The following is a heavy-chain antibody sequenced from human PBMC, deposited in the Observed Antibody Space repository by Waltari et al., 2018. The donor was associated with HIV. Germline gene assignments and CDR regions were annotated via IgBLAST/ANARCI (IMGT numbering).Heavy chain of an antibody. CDR2: IIPILDLS. CDR1: GDTFSSYT. Sequence: QVQLVQSGAEVKKPGSSVRVSCKASGDTFSSYTINWVRQAPGQGLEWLEMIIPILDLSNSAQKFQDRVTIMADKSTNTAYMDLSSLTSEDTAVYYCARGKGYYGMDVWGQGTTVTVSS. V-gene: IGHV1-69*02. CDR3: ARGKGYYGMDV. J-gene: IGHJ6*02.